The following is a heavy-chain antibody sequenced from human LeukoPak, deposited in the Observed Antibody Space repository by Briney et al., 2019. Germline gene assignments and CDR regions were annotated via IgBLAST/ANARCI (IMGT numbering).Heavy chain of an antibody. CDR1: GGSISSSSYY. J-gene: IGHJ6*03. Sequence: SETLSLTCTVSGGSISSSSYYWGWIRQPPGKGLEWIGSIYYSGSTYYNPSLRSRVTISVDTSKNQFSLKLSSVTAADTAVYYCASFYCSGGSCYQYYYYYYMDVWGKGTTVTISS. D-gene: IGHD2-15*01. V-gene: IGHV4-39*01. CDR3: ASFYCSGGSCYQYYYYYYMDV. CDR2: IYYSGST.